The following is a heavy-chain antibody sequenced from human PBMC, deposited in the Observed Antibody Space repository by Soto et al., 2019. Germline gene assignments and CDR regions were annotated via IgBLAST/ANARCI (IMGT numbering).Heavy chain of an antibody. D-gene: IGHD3-22*01. V-gene: IGHV1-46*01. CDR1: GYTFTSYY. J-gene: IGHJ4*02. Sequence: ASVKVSCKAAGYTFTSYYMHWVRQAPGQGLEWMGIINPSGGSTSYAQKFQGRVTMTRDTSTSTVYMELSSLRSEDTAVYYCARGGGYRSSGYYWDPFDYWGQGTLVTVAS. CDR3: ARGGGYRSSGYYWDPFDY. CDR2: INPSGGST.